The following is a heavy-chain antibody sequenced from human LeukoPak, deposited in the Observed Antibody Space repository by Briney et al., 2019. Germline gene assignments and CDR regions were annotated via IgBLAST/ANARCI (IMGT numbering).Heavy chain of an antibody. CDR2: INQNGGEK. D-gene: IGHD2-8*01. J-gene: IGHJ4*02. CDR3: AALMVYAMVGVSNDY. Sequence: QAGGSLRLSCADSGFTFSGYWMNWVRQAPGKGLEWVANINQNGGEKYYVDSVKGRFTISRDNSKNTLYLQMNSLRAEDTAVYYCAALMVYAMVGVSNDYWGQGPLVTVSS. V-gene: IGHV3-7*03. CDR1: GFTFSGYW.